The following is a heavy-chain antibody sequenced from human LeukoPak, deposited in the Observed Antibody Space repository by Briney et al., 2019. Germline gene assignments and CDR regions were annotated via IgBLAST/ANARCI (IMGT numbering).Heavy chain of an antibody. D-gene: IGHD2-2*03. CDR3: LTEVGQCTSTGCYLIDY. V-gene: IGHV3-23*01. CDR1: GFSVSDYA. J-gene: IGHJ4*02. CDR2: MSDIGPNT. Sequence: GGSLRLSCAASGFSVSDYAMTWIRQSPGKGLEWVSSMSDIGPNTYYADSVKGRFTISRDTSKNTLFLQMNSLKTEDTGVYYCLTEVGQCTSTGCYLIDYWGQGTLVTVSS.